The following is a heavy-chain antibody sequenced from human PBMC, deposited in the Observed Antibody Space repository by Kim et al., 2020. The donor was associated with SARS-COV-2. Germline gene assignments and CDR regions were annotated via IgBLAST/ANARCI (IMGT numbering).Heavy chain of an antibody. CDR2: IGTAGDT. Sequence: GGSLRLSCAASGFTFSSYDMHWVRQATGKGLEWVSAIGTAGDTYYPGSVKGRFTISRENAKNSLYLQMNSLRAGDTAVYYCARGYSSSWYWAFDIWGQGTMATVSS. CDR3: ARGYSSSWYWAFDI. V-gene: IGHV3-13*01. CDR1: GFTFSSYD. J-gene: IGHJ3*02. D-gene: IGHD6-13*01.